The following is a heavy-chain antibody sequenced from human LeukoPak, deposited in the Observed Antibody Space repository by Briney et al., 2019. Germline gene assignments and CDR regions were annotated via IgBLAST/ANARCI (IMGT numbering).Heavy chain of an antibody. V-gene: IGHV1-24*01. D-gene: IGHD3-9*01. J-gene: IGHJ4*02. CDR2: VDPEDGET. CDR1: GYTLSELS. CDR3: ATGRYYDIVTLDF. Sequence: ASVKVSCKVSGYTLSELSMHWGRQAPGKGLECMGGVDPEDGETIYAQKFQGRVTMTEDTSTDTAYMELSSLRSEDTAVYYCATGRYYDIVTLDFWGQGALLTVSS.